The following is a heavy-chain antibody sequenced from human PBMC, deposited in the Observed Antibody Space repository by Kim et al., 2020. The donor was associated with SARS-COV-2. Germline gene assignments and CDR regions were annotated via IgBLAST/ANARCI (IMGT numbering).Heavy chain of an antibody. CDR1: GDSVSNNNAA. CDR2: TYYRSKWYY. Sequence: SQTLSLTCAISGDSVSNNNAAWHWIRQSPSRGLEWLGRTYYRSKWYYDYAVSMKSRITINPDTSKNQFSLQLNSVTPEDTAVYYCAGTCNGDRCYSVYWFDPWGQGTLVTVSS. D-gene: IGHD2-15*01. J-gene: IGHJ5*02. V-gene: IGHV6-1*01. CDR3: AGTCNGDRCYSVYWFDP.